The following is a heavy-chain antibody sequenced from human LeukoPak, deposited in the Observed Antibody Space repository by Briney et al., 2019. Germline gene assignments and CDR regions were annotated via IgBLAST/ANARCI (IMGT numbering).Heavy chain of an antibody. CDR1: GYSISSSSYY. Sequence: SETLSLTCAVSGYSISSSSYYWGWIRQPPGKGLEWIGSIYYSGSTYYNPSLKSRVTISVDTSKNQFSLKLSSVTAADTAVYYCARDTYYYGSGSYDYWGQGTLVTVSS. J-gene: IGHJ4*02. CDR2: IYYSGST. V-gene: IGHV4-39*01. D-gene: IGHD3-10*01. CDR3: ARDTYYYGSGSYDY.